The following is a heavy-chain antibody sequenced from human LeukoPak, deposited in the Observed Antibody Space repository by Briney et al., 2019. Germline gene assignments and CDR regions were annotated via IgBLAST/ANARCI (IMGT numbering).Heavy chain of an antibody. CDR3: ARVSRSGIAAAGY. D-gene: IGHD6-13*01. J-gene: IGHJ4*02. V-gene: IGHV3-11*01. CDR2: ISSSGSTI. CDR1: GFTFSDYY. Sequence: GGSLRLSCAASGFTFSDYYMSWIRQAPGKGLEWVSYISSSGSTIYYADSVKGLFTISRDNAKNSLYLQMNSLRAEDTAVYYCARVSRSGIAAAGYWGQGTLVTVSS.